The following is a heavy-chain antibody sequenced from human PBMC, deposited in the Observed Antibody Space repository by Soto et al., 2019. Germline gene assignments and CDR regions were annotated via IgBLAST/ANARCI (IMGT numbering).Heavy chain of an antibody. CDR1: GYTRTELS. CDR2: FDPEDGET. CDR3: ATGPKTVVAATPFGY. V-gene: IGHV1-24*01. J-gene: IGHJ4*02. D-gene: IGHD2-15*01. Sequence: QVQLVQSGAEVKKPGASVKVSCKVSGYTRTELSMHWVLQAPGKGLEWMGGFDPEDGETIYAQKFQGRGTMTEDTSTDTAYMELSSLRSEDTAVYYCATGPKTVVAATPFGYWGQGTLVTVSS.